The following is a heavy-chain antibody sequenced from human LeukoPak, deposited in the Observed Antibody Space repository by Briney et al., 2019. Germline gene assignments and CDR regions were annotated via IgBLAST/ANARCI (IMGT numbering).Heavy chain of an antibody. V-gene: IGHV3-48*03. CDR1: GFTFSSYA. Sequence: GGSLRLSCAASGFTFSSYAMSWVRQAPGKGLEWVSYISSSGSTIYYADSVKGRFTISRGNAKNSLYLQMNSLRAEDTAVYFCARDRYYGSGTFDYWGQGTLVTVSS. CDR2: ISSSGSTI. J-gene: IGHJ4*02. D-gene: IGHD3-10*01. CDR3: ARDRYYGSGTFDY.